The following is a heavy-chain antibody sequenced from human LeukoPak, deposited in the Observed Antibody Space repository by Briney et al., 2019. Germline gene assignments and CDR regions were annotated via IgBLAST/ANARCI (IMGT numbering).Heavy chain of an antibody. V-gene: IGHV1-2*02. D-gene: IGHD3-22*01. J-gene: IGHJ4*02. CDR3: ARGPPIEYVWSSGYFDY. Sequence: ASVKVSCKASGYTFTGYYMHWVRQAPGQGLEWMGWINPNSGGTNYAQKFQGRVTITADESTSTAYMELSSLRSEDTAVYYCARGPPIEYVWSSGYFDYWGQGTLVTVSS. CDR2: INPNSGGT. CDR1: GYTFTGYY.